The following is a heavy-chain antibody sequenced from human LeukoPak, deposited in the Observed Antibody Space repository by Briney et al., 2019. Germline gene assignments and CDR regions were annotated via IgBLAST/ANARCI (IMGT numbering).Heavy chain of an antibody. J-gene: IGHJ6*02. Sequence: PWGSLRLSCAASGCTFSSYVRNWVRQAPGKGLEWVSYISLSGSTVYYADSVKGRFTIPRANAKKSLYLQMNRLRAEDTAVYYCARDTPPVSTGMDVWGQGTTVTVSS. V-gene: IGHV3-48*03. CDR2: ISLSGSTV. CDR1: GCTFSSYV. CDR3: ARDTPPVSTGMDV.